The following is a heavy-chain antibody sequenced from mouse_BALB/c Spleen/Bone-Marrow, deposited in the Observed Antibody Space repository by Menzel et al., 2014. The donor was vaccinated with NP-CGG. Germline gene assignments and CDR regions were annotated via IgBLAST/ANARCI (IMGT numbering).Heavy chain of an antibody. J-gene: IGHJ2*01. V-gene: IGHV14-3*02. CDR2: IDPANGNT. CDR1: GFNIKDTY. CDR3: ARYYYGSSLFDY. D-gene: IGHD1-1*01. Sequence: VQLKESGAELVKPGASVKLSRTASGFNIKDTYMHWVKQRPEQGLEWIGRIDPANGNTKYDPKFQGKATITADTSSNTAYLQLSSLTSEDTAVYYCARYYYGSSLFDYWGQGTTLTVSS.